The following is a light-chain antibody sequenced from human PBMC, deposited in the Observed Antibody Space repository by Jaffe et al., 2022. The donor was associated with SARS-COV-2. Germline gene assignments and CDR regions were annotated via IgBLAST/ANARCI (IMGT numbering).Light chain of an antibody. Sequence: QSALTQPASVSGSPGQSITISCTGTGSDVGGYNYVSWYQHHPGKTPKLIIYDVSDRPSGVSNRFSGSKSGNTASLTISGLQAEDEADYYCSSFTTSRPYVFGTGTKVTVL. CDR3: SSFTTSRPYV. J-gene: IGLJ1*01. CDR2: DVS. CDR1: GSDVGGYNY. V-gene: IGLV2-14*03.